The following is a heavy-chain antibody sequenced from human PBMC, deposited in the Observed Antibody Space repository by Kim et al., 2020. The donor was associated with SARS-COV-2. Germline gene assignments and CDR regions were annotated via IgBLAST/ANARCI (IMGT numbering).Heavy chain of an antibody. D-gene: IGHD6-19*01. CDR3: ARGCLIAVAGKLLPYYDYYMDV. CDR1: GGSFSGYY. J-gene: IGHJ6*03. V-gene: IGHV4-34*01. CDR2: INHSGST. Sequence: SETLSLTCAVYGGSFSGYYWSWIRQPPGKGLEWIGEINHSGSTNYNPSLKSRVTISVDTSKNQFSLKLSSVTAADTAVYYCARGCLIAVAGKLLPYYDYYMDVWGKGTTVTVSS.